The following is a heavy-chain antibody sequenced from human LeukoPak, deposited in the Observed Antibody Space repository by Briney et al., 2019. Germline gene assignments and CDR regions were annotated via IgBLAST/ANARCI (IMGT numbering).Heavy chain of an antibody. D-gene: IGHD5-24*01. CDR3: ARRSRDGWYFDY. CDR2: ISYDGSTK. V-gene: IGHV3-30*04. Sequence: PGGSLRLSCAASGFTFSNFAVHWVRRAPGKGLEWVAFISYDGSTKYYADSVKGRFTISRDNSKNTLYLQMNSLRTEDTAVYYCARRSRDGWYFDYWGQGTLVTVSS. CDR1: GFTFSNFA. J-gene: IGHJ4*02.